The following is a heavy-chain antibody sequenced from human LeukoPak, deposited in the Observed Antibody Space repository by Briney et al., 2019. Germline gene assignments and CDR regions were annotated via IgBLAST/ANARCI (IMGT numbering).Heavy chain of an antibody. V-gene: IGHV4-31*03. J-gene: IGHJ6*03. Sequence: SETLSLTCTVSGGSISSGGYYWSWIRQHPGKGLEWIGYIYYSGSTYYNPSLKSRVTISVDTSKNQFSLKLSSVTAADTAVYYCARGAIAPYMDVWGKGTTVTVSS. D-gene: IGHD3-22*01. CDR3: ARGAIAPYMDV. CDR1: GGSISSGGYY. CDR2: IYYSGST.